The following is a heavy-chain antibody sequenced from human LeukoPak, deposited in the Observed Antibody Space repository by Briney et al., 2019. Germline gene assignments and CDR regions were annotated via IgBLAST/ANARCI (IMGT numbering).Heavy chain of an antibody. CDR3: ARPMIVVVISPGY. V-gene: IGHV3-30-3*01. J-gene: IGHJ4*02. D-gene: IGHD3-22*01. Sequence: PGRSLRLSCAASGFTFSSYAMHWVRQAPGKGLEWVAVISYDGSNKYYADSVKGRFTISRDNSKNTLYLQMNSLRAEDTAVYYCARPMIVVVISPGYWGQGTLVTVSS. CDR2: ISYDGSNK. CDR1: GFTFSSYA.